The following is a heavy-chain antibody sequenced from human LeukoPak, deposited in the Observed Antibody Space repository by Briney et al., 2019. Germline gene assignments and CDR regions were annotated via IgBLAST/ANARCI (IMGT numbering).Heavy chain of an antibody. Sequence: LTGGSLRLSCTASSGYSMNWVRQAPGKGGEWVAYISRASSTIYYADSVECRFAISRDNAQNSLNLQMNTLRAEDTAVYYCARVGLRFGPPQTYYYYGMDVWGQGTTVTVSS. V-gene: IGHV3-48*04. CDR1: SGYS. J-gene: IGHJ6*02. D-gene: IGHD5-12*01. CDR3: ARVGLRFGPPQTYYYYGMDV. CDR2: ISRASSTI.